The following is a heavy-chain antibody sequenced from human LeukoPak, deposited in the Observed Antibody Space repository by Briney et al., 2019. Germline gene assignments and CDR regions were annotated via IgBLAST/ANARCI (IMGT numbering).Heavy chain of an antibody. V-gene: IGHV4-38-2*02. D-gene: IGHD2-15*01. Sequence: SETLSLTCTVSGYSISSGYYWGWIRQPPGKGLEWIGSIYHSGSTYYNPSLKSRVTISVDTSKNQFSLKLSSVTAADTAVYYCAREGESVVVVVAATLRHYFDYWGQGTLVTVSS. CDR3: AREGESVVVVVAATLRHYFDY. CDR1: GYSISSGYY. CDR2: IYHSGST. J-gene: IGHJ4*02.